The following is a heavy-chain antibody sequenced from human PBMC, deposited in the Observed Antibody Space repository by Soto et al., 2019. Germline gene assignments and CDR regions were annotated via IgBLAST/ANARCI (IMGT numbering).Heavy chain of an antibody. V-gene: IGHV1-69*12. CDR2: IIPIFGTA. D-gene: IGHD2-15*01. Sequence: QVPLVQSGAEVKKPGSSVKVSCKASGGTFSSYAISWVRQAPGQGLEWMGGIIPIFGTANYAQKFQGRVTITADESTSTAYMELSSRRSEDTAVYYCARTYCSGGSCYSPLDPWGQGTLVTVSS. CDR1: GGTFSSYA. J-gene: IGHJ5*02. CDR3: ARTYCSGGSCYSPLDP.